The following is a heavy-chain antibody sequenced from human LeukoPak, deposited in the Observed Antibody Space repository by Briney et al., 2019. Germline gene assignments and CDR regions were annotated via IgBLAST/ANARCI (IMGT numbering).Heavy chain of an antibody. J-gene: IGHJ5*02. Sequence: SETLSLTCAVSGGSISSSNWWSWVRQPPGKGLEWIGEIYHSGSTNYNPSPKSRVTISVDKSKNQFSLKLSSVTAADTAVYYCARDRLEDCSSTSCYHNWFDPWGQGTLVTVSS. CDR3: ARDRLEDCSSTSCYHNWFDP. CDR1: GGSISSSNW. D-gene: IGHD2-2*01. V-gene: IGHV4-4*02. CDR2: IYHSGST.